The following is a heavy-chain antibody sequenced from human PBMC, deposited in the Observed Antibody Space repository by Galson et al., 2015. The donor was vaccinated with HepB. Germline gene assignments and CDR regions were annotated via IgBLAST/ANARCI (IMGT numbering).Heavy chain of an antibody. CDR3: AKARFPYSSGWYYFDY. CDR1: GFTFSSYG. D-gene: IGHD6-19*01. V-gene: IGHV3-30*18. CDR2: ISYDGSNK. Sequence: SLRLSCAASGFTFSSYGMHWVRQAPGKGLEWVAVISYDGSNKYYADSVKGRFTISRGNSKNTLYLQMNSLRAEDTAVYYCAKARFPYSSGWYYFDYWGQGTLVTVSS. J-gene: IGHJ4*02.